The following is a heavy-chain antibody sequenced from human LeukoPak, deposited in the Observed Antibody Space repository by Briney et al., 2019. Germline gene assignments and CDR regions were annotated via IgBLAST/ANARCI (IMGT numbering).Heavy chain of an antibody. V-gene: IGHV3-48*02. CDR3: ARDPQTGLWFGESIDY. CDR2: ISSSSSTI. Sequence: GGSLRLSCAASGFTFSRDSMNGLRQAPGKGLEWVSYISSSSSTIYYADSVKGRFTISRDNAKNSLYLQMNSLRDEDTAVYYCARDPQTGLWFGESIDYWGQGTLVTVSS. D-gene: IGHD3-10*01. CDR1: GFTFSRDS. J-gene: IGHJ4*02.